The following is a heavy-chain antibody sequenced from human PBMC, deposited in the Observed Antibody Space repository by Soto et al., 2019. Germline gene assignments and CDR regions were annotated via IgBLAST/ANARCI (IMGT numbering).Heavy chain of an antibody. Sequence: QMQLVQSGAEVKRPGASVRVSCKSSGYTFTSFYIHWVRQAPGQGLEWMGIINPSGGITNFAQRFQGGDSKTRDMSTNPTYLEVSRLNSDDTAVYYCASSHAFSSSWYGIPPDPSHGMDVWGKVTTVTVSP. CDR1: GYTFTSFY. V-gene: IGHV1-46*01. CDR2: INPSGGIT. CDR3: ASSHAFSSSWYGIPPDPSHGMDV. D-gene: IGHD6-13*01. J-gene: IGHJ6*04.